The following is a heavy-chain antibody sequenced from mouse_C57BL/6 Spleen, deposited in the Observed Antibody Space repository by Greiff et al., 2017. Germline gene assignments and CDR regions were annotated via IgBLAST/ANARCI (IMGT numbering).Heavy chain of an antibody. J-gene: IGHJ3*01. CDR2: INPNNGGT. CDR3: ERGIYCYGSSLDY. V-gene: IGHV1-18*01. Sequence: EVQLQQSGPELVKPGASVKIPCKASGYTFTDYNMAWVKQSHGKSLEWIGDINPNNGGTIYNQKFKGKATLAVDKSSSTAYMELRSLTSEDTAVYDCERGIYCYGSSLDYWGQGTLVTVSA. D-gene: IGHD1-1*01. CDR1: GYTFTDYN.